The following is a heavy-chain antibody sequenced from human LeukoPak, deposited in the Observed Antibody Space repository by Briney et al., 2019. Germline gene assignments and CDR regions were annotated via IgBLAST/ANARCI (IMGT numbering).Heavy chain of an antibody. Sequence: GASVKVSCKASGYTFTGYYMHWVRQAPGQGLEWMGWSNPNSGGTNYAQKVDGTVTITRDKSISPAYMELRRLRSDDTAVYYCARETIGSGYDQDLDSWGHGKLVTVSS. CDR3: ARETIGSGYDQDLDS. CDR1: GYTFTGYY. J-gene: IGHJ5*01. CDR2: SNPNSGGT. D-gene: IGHD5-12*01. V-gene: IGHV1-2*02.